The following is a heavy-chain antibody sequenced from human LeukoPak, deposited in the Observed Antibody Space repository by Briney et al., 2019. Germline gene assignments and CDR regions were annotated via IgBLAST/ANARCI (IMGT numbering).Heavy chain of an antibody. CDR2: ISSSSSTI. CDR3: ARGYMGSGTGLVDY. V-gene: IGHV3-48*01. Sequence: GGSLRLSCAASGFTFSSYSMNWVRQAPGKGLEWVSYISSSSSTIYYADSVKGRFTISRDNAKNSLYLQMNSLRAEDTAVYYCARGYMGSGTGLVDYWGQGTLVTVSS. D-gene: IGHD1-26*01. CDR1: GFTFSSYS. J-gene: IGHJ4*02.